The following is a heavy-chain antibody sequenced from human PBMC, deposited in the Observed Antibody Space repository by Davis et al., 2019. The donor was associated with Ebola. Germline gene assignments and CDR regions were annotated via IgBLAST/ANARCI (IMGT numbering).Heavy chain of an antibody. V-gene: IGHV3-33*03. D-gene: IGHD3-10*01. CDR3: AKDFHGSGSYIDA. J-gene: IGHJ5*02. CDR1: GLTFTKYA. Sequence: GESLKISCSASGLTFTKYAMHWVRQAPGKGLEWVAVIWSDGTGKYYAASVKGRFTISRDNPKDSLYLQMNSLRTEDTAFYYCAKDFHGSGSYIDAWGQGTLVAVSS. CDR2: IWSDGTGK.